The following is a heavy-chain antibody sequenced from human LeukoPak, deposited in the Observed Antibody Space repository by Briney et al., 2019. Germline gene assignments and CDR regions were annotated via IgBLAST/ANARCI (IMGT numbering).Heavy chain of an antibody. D-gene: IGHD6-19*01. CDR3: ARAPPGYSSGWDNWFDP. CDR1: GGTFSSYA. J-gene: IGHJ5*02. V-gene: IGHV1-69*06. Sequence: ASVKVSCKASGGTFSSYAISWVRQAPGQGLEWMGGIIPIFGTANYAQKFQGRVTITADKSTSTAYMELSSLRSEDTAVYYCARAPPGYSSGWDNWFDPWGQGTLVTVSS. CDR2: IIPIFGTA.